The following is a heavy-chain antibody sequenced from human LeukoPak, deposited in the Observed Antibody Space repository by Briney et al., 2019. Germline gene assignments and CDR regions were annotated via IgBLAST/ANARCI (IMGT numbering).Heavy chain of an antibody. CDR3: ARGTETVRGVIEVLIWWFDP. Sequence: ASVKVSCKASGYTFTSYYMHWVRQAPGQGLEWMGIINPSGGSTSYAQKFQGRVTMTRDTSTSTVYMELSSLRSEDTAVYYCARGTETVRGVIEVLIWWFDPWGQGTLVTVSS. J-gene: IGHJ5*02. CDR2: INPSGGST. V-gene: IGHV1-46*01. CDR1: GYTFTSYY. D-gene: IGHD3-10*01.